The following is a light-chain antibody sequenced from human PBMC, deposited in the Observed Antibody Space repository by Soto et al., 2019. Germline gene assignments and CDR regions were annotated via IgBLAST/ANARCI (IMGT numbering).Light chain of an antibody. CDR2: DVN. CDR1: SSDIGAYNF. J-gene: IGLJ2*01. CDR3: TSWTTSTTMI. V-gene: IGLV2-14*03. Sequence: SVLTQPAYVSGSPGQSITISCTGTSSDIGAYNFVSWYQQHPGKAPKLMLYDVNIRPSGVSNRFSGSKSGNTASLSISGLQAEDEADYYCTSWTTSTTMIFGGGTKVTVL.